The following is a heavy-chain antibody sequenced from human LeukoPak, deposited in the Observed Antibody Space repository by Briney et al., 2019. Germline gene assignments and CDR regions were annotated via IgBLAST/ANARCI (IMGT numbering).Heavy chain of an antibody. CDR1: GFSFSSYW. V-gene: IGHV3-7*01. Sequence: GGSLRLSCVASGFSFSSYWMSCVRQAPGKGLEFVANIKQDGGSKNYVDSVKGRFTISRDNAENSLYLQMSSLRAEDTALYYCARDPGWSSFDIWGQGIMVTVSS. CDR2: IKQDGGSK. CDR3: ARDPGWSSFDI. D-gene: IGHD2-15*01. J-gene: IGHJ3*02.